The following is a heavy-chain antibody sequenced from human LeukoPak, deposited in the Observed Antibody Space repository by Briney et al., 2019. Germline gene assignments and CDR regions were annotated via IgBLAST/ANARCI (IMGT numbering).Heavy chain of an antibody. D-gene: IGHD3-9*01. CDR3: TSLRYFIGYNWFDP. J-gene: IGHJ5*02. V-gene: IGHV3-15*01. Sequence: GGSLRLSCAASGFTFSNAWMSWVRQAPGKGLEWVGRIKSKTDGGTTDYAAPVKGRFTISRDDSKNTLYLRMNSLKTEDTAVYYCTSLRYFIGYNWFDPRGQGTLVTVSS. CDR1: GFTFSNAW. CDR2: IKSKTDGGTT.